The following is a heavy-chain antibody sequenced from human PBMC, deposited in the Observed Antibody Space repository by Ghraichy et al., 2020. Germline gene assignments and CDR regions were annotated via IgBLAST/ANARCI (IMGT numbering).Heavy chain of an antibody. J-gene: IGHJ4*02. Sequence: SETLSLTCTVSGGSISSYYWSWIRQPPGKGLEWIGNIYYSGSTNYNPSLKSRVTISVDTSKNQFSLKLSSVTAADTAVYYCARGGDTIFDYWGQGTLVTVSS. V-gene: IGHV4-59*01. CDR3: ARGGDTIFDY. CDR2: IYYSGST. CDR1: GGSISSYY. D-gene: IGHD2-21*02.